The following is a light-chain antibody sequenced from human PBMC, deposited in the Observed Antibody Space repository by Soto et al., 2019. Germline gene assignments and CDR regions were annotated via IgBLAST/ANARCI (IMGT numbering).Light chain of an antibody. J-gene: IGKJ2*01. Sequence: EIVMTQSPLILSASPGEIAIISCRASQSVGSNIAWYQQKPGQSPRLLVYDASTRATAIPARFSGSGSGTEFTLTINTLQPEDFAVSYCQQYYQWPSYTFGQGTKVDIK. V-gene: IGKV3-15*01. CDR3: QQYYQWPSYT. CDR2: DAS. CDR1: QSVGSN.